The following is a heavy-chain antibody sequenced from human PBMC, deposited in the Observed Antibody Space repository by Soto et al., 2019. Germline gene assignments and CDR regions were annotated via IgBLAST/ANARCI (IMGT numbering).Heavy chain of an antibody. V-gene: IGHV3-9*01. J-gene: IGHJ5*02. CDR2: IDWNGANI. Sequence: EVQLVESGGGLVQPGRSLRLSCAASGFTFNDFAMHWVRQAPGKGLEWVASIDWNGANIAYAASVEGRFTISRDNVKNSLLLQMNRLRAEVTAFYFCARDSGIVAAGRFSFDPRGQGNLVTVAS. CDR1: GFTFNDFA. D-gene: IGHD6-13*01. CDR3: ARDSGIVAAGRFSFDP.